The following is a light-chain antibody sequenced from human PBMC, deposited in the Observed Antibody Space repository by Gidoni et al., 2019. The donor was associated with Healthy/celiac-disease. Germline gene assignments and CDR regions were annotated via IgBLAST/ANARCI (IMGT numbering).Light chain of an antibody. J-gene: IGKJ4*01. V-gene: IGKV3-15*01. CDR3: QQYNNWPLT. CDR2: GAS. CDR1: QSVSSR. Sequence: EIVMTQSPATLSVSPGERATLSCRASQSVSSRLAWYQQKPGQAPRLLIYGASTRATGIPARFSGSGSWTEFTLTISSLQSEDFAVYYCQQYNNWPLTFGGGTKVEIK.